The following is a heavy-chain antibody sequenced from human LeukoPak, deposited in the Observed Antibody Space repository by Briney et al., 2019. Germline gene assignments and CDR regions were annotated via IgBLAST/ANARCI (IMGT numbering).Heavy chain of an antibody. Sequence: ASVKVSCKASGYTFTRYGINWVRQAPGQGLEWMGWISANNGNTNYVQKLQGRVTMTTDTSTSTAYMELRSLRSDDTAVYYCAREGYYDSSGYYPDGGDYWGQGTLVTVSS. V-gene: IGHV1-18*01. CDR3: AREGYYDSSGYYPDGGDY. CDR2: ISANNGNT. CDR1: GYTFTRYG. D-gene: IGHD3-22*01. J-gene: IGHJ4*02.